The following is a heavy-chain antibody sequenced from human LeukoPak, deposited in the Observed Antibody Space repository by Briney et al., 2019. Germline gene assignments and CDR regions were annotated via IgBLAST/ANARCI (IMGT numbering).Heavy chain of an antibody. CDR2: ISASGGST. Sequence: GGSLRLSCAASGFTVSSHYMNWVRQAPGKGLEWVSSISASGGSTYYADSVKGRFTISRDNSKNTLYLQMNSLRAEDTAVYYCAKPARTDYADYWGQGTLVTVSS. CDR3: AKPARTDYADY. D-gene: IGHD1-14*01. CDR1: GFTVSSHY. J-gene: IGHJ4*02. V-gene: IGHV3-23*01.